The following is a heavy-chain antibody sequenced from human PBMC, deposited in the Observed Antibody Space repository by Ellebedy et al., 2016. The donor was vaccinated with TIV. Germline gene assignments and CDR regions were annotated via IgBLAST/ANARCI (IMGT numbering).Heavy chain of an antibody. CDR1: GFTFSNYW. CDR3: ARHRTISGVVIMGAMDV. D-gene: IGHD3-3*01. CDR2: IKKDGSEK. J-gene: IGHJ6*02. Sequence: PGGSLRLSCAVSGFTFSNYWMSWVRQAPGKGLEWVANIKKDGSEKNYVDSVKGRFTISRDNSKNSLYVQMNSLRADDTAVYYCARHRTISGVVIMGAMDVWGQGTTVTVSS. V-gene: IGHV3-7*03.